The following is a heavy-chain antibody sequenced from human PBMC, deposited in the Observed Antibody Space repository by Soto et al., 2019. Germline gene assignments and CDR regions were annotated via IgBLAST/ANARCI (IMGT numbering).Heavy chain of an antibody. D-gene: IGHD1-26*01. J-gene: IGHJ5*02. CDR2: IYYSGST. CDR3: ARDGNGSSINNWFDP. CDR1: GGSISSGGYY. V-gene: IGHV4-31*03. Sequence: SEILSLTCTVSGGSISSGGYYWSWIRQHPGKGLEWIGYIYYSGSTYYNPSLKSRVTISVDTSKNQFSLKLSSVTAADTAVYYCARDGNGSSINNWFDPWGQGTLVTVS.